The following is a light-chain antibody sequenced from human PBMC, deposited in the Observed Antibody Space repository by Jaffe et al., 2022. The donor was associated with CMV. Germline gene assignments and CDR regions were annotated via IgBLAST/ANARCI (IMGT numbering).Light chain of an antibody. Sequence: QSALTQPASVSGSPGQSITISCTGTNSDFISSNFVTWYQQHPDKPPRLMIYEASHRPSGVSIRFSGSKSGNTASLTISGLQAEDEADYYCSSYTSISTVVFGTGTKVTVL. CDR2: EAS. J-gene: IGLJ1*01. CDR3: SSYTSISTVV. V-gene: IGLV2-14*01. CDR1: NSDFISSNF.